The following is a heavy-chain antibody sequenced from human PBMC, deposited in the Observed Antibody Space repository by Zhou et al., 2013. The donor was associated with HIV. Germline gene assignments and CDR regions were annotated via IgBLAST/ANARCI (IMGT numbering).Heavy chain of an antibody. CDR2: IYYSGST. CDR1: GGSISSHY. Sequence: QVQLQESGPGLVKPSETLSLTCTVSGGSISSHYWSWIRQPPGKGLEWIGYIYYSGSTNYNPSLKSRVTISVDTSNNQFSLQLSSVTAADTAVYYCARRGQAGPMDVWGKGPRSPSP. V-gene: IGHV4-59*08. D-gene: IGHD6-13*01. CDR3: ARRGQAGPMDV. J-gene: IGHJ6*03.